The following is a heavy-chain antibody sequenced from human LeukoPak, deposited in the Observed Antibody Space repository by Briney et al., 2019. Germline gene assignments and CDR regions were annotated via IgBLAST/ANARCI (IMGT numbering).Heavy chain of an antibody. CDR3: ARNGFDCSSTSCYWGYYYYGMDV. CDR2: IYTSGST. V-gene: IGHV4-4*07. J-gene: IGHJ6*02. Sequence: SETLSLTCTVSGGSISSYYWSWIRQPAGKGLEWIGRIYTSGSTNYNPSLKSRVTMSVDTSKNQFSLKLSSVTAADTAVYYCARNGFDCSSTSCYWGYYYYGMDVWGQGTTVTVSS. D-gene: IGHD2-2*01. CDR1: GGSISSYY.